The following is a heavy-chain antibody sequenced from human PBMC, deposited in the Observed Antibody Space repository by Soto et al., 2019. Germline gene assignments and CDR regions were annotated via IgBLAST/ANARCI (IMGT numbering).Heavy chain of an antibody. Sequence: TSATLSLTFTFSGGSISTYYWNWIRQSPGKGLEWIGYIYRTGSTHYNPSLNSRVAISLDTSRNKFSLKLNSVTAADTAVYFCARQIGDDPFDIWGQGTMVTVSS. D-gene: IGHD3-3*01. CDR3: ARQIGDDPFDI. CDR2: IYRTGST. J-gene: IGHJ3*02. CDR1: GGSISTYY. V-gene: IGHV4-59*01.